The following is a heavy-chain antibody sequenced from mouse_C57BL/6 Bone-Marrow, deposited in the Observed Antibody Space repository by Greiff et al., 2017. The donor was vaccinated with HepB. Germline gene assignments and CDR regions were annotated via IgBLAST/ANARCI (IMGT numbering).Heavy chain of an antibody. J-gene: IGHJ1*03. V-gene: IGHV1-81*01. CDR1: GYTFTSYG. D-gene: IGHD2-5*01. CDR3: AKTHHSNLFYRVFDG. Sequence: VQLQQSGAELARPGASVKLSCKASGYTFTSYGISWVKQRTGQGLEWIGEIYPRSGNTYYNEKFKGKATLTADKSSSTAYMELRSLTTEDSAVYFWAKTHHSNLFYRVFDGLGKRTNGTRSS. CDR2: IYPRSGNT.